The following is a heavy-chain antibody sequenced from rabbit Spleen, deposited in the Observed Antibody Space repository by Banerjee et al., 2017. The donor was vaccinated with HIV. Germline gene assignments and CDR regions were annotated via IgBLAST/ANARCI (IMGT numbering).Heavy chain of an antibody. CDR2: IYNGDGTT. CDR3: ATYVDYDGDFNL. CDR1: GFSFSSSCD. J-gene: IGHJ4*01. D-gene: IGHD2-1*01. V-gene: IGHV1S45*01. Sequence: QEQLVESGGGLVQPEGSLTLTCTASGFSFSSSCDMCWVRQAPGKGLEWIGCIYNGDGTTYYASWAKGRFTISKTSSTTVTLQMTSLTAADTATYFCATYVDYDGDFNLWGQGTLVTVS.